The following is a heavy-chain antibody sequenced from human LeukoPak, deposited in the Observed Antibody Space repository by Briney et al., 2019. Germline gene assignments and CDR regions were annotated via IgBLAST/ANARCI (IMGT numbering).Heavy chain of an antibody. Sequence: GGSLRLSCAASGFNFTNYALTWVRQAPGKGLEWVSVIYSGGSTYYADSVKGRFTISRDNSKNTLYLQMNSLRAEDTAVYYCARLGYSGSYSFDYWGQGTLVTVSS. J-gene: IGHJ4*02. CDR2: IYSGGST. D-gene: IGHD1-26*01. CDR3: ARLGYSGSYSFDY. V-gene: IGHV3-53*01. CDR1: GFNFTNYA.